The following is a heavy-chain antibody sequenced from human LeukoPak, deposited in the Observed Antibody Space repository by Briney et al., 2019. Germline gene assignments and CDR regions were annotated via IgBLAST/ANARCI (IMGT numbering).Heavy chain of an antibody. Sequence: PGGSLRFSCAASGFTFSGSWMSWVRQAPGKGLEWVATIKGDGSGKFYVDSVKGRFAISRDDAKSSLFLQMDSLRSEDTAVYYCTKNTHDYWGQGTLVTVSS. CDR3: TKNTHDY. J-gene: IGHJ4*02. D-gene: IGHD1/OR15-1a*01. V-gene: IGHV3-7*01. CDR1: GFTFSGSW. CDR2: IKGDGSGK.